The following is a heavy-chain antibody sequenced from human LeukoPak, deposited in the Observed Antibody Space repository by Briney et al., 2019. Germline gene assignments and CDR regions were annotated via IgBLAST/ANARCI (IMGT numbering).Heavy chain of an antibody. CDR2: INPNSGGT. Sequence: GASVKVSCKASGYTFTGYYMHWVRQAPGQGLEWMGWINPNSGGTNYAQKFQGRVTMTRDTSISTAYMELSSLRSEDTAVYYCVREYYFGSGRGLSWFDPWGQGTLVTVSS. J-gene: IGHJ5*02. D-gene: IGHD3-10*01. V-gene: IGHV1-2*02. CDR3: VREYYFGSGRGLSWFDP. CDR1: GYTFTGYY.